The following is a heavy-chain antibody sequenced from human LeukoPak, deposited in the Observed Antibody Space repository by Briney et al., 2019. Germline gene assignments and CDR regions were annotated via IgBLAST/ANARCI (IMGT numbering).Heavy chain of an antibody. Sequence: PGGSLRLSCAASGFTFSDYYMSWIRQAPGKGLEWVSYISSSGSTIYYADSVKGRFTISRDNAKNSLYLQMNSLRAEDTAVYYCARVSLELRYLTDYWGQGTLVTVSS. V-gene: IGHV3-11*01. CDR1: GFTFSDYY. CDR3: ARVSLELRYLTDY. D-gene: IGHD1-7*01. CDR2: ISSSGSTI. J-gene: IGHJ4*02.